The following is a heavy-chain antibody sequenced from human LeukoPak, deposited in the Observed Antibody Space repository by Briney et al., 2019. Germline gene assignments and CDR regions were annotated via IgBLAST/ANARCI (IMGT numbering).Heavy chain of an antibody. CDR1: GGSISSYY. V-gene: IGHV4-59*08. Sequence: SETLSLTCTVSGGSISSYYWSWIRQPPGKGLEWIGYIYYSGSTNYNPSLKSRVTISVDTSKNQFSLKLGSVTAADTAVYYCARQKYSYGLSPFDYWGQGTLVTVSS. CDR3: ARQKYSYGLSPFDY. D-gene: IGHD5-18*01. J-gene: IGHJ4*02. CDR2: IYYSGST.